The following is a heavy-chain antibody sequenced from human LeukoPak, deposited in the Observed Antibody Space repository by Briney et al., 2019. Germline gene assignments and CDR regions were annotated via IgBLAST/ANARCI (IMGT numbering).Heavy chain of an antibody. Sequence: SQTLSVTCAVSGGSISSGGYSWSWIRQPPGKGLEWIGYIYHSGSTYYNPSLKSRVTISVDRSKNQFSLKLSSVTAADTAVHYCASSLVEMATIGWFDPWGQGTLVTVSS. J-gene: IGHJ5*02. D-gene: IGHD5-12*01. CDR1: GGSISSGGYS. CDR3: ASSLVEMATIGWFDP. V-gene: IGHV4-30-2*01. CDR2: IYHSGST.